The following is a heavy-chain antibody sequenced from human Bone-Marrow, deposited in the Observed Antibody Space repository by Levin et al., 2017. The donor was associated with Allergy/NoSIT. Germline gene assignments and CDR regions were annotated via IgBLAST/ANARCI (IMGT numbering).Heavy chain of an antibody. CDR2: ISPKSGGT. CDR3: ARGLAAIGFQFFYYMDV. V-gene: IGHV1-2*06. J-gene: IGHJ6*03. Sequence: GESLKISCKASGYPFSDFYIHWVRQAPGQGLEWMARISPKSGGTNYAQQFQGRVTVTRDTSLSTVYMEFHSLRSGDTAVYYCARGLAAIGFQFFYYMDVWGRGTTVTVSS. CDR1: GYPFSDFY. D-gene: IGHD6-13*01.